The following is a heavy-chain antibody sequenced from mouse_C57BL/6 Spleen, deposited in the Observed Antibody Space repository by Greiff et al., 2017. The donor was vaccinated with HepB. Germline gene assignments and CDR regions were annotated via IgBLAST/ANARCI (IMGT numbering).Heavy chain of an antibody. V-gene: IGHV1-82*01. CDR3: ARERNYGSSPAWFAY. J-gene: IGHJ3*01. Sequence: VQLQQSGPELVKPGASVKISCKASGYAFSSSWMNWVKQRPGKGLEWIGRIYPGDGDTNYNGKFKGKATLTADKSSSTAYMQLSSLTSEDSAVYFCARERNYGSSPAWFAYWGQGTPVTVSA. CDR1: GYAFSSSW. CDR2: IYPGDGDT. D-gene: IGHD1-1*01.